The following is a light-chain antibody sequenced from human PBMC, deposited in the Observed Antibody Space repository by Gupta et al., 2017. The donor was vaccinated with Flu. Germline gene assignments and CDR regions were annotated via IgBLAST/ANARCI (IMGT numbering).Light chain of an antibody. Sequence: SYELTQPPSVSVPPGPTATITCSGDALSKKYVYWYQQKSGQAPLLVIYEDTKRASGIPERFSGSSSGTVVTLSINGAHVEDEADYYCYSSDSDGHLYVFGSGTKVTVL. J-gene: IGLJ1*01. CDR1: ALSKKY. CDR3: YSSDSDGHLYV. CDR2: EDT. V-gene: IGLV3-10*01.